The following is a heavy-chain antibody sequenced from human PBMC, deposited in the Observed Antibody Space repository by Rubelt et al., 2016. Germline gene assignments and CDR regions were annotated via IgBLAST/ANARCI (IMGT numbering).Heavy chain of an antibody. V-gene: IGHV3-30*18. J-gene: IGHJ4*02. Sequence: AGRSLRLSCAASGFTFSSYGMHWVRQAPGKGLEWVAVISYDGSNKYYADYVKGRFTISRDNSKNTLYLQMNSLRAEETAVYYCAKSSGAVVIDYWGQGTLVTVSS. D-gene: IGHD4-23*01. CDR1: GFTFSSYG. CDR3: AKSSGAVVIDY. CDR2: ISYDGSNK.